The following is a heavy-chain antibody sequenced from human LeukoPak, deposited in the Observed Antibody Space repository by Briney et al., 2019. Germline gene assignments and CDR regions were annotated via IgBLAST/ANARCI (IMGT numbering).Heavy chain of an antibody. V-gene: IGHV3-30*18. CDR3: AKDGERRLDY. J-gene: IGHJ4*02. D-gene: IGHD1-26*01. CDR2: IPYDGSNK. Sequence: HPGRSLRLSCAASGFTFSSYGMHWVRQAPGKGLEWVAVIPYDGSNKYYADSVKGRFTISRDNSKNTLYLQMNSLRAEDTAVYYCAKDGERRLDYWGQGTLVTVSS. CDR1: GFTFSSYG.